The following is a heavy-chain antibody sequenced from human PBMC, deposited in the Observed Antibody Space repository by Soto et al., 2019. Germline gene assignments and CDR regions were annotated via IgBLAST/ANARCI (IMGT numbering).Heavy chain of an antibody. CDR3: ARINAPHSSSIAARPYYFDY. Sequence: SVKVSCKASGGTFSSYALSWVRQAPGQGLEWMGGIIPIFGTANYAQKFQGRVTITADKSTSTADMELRSLRSEDTAVYYCARINAPHSSSIAARPYYFDYWGQGTMVTVSS. V-gene: IGHV1-69*06. J-gene: IGHJ4*02. D-gene: IGHD6-6*01. CDR1: GGTFSSYA. CDR2: IIPIFGTA.